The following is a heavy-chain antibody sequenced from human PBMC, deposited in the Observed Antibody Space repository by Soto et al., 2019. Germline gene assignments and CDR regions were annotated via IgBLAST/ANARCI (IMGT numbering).Heavy chain of an antibody. D-gene: IGHD3-22*01. Sequence: PGGSLRLSCAASGFTFSSYSMNWVRQAPGKGLEWIGSIYYSGSTYYNPSLKSRVTISVDTSKNQFSLKLSSVTAADTAVYYCARDTGYDSSWYFDYWGQGTLVTVSS. CDR1: GFTFSSYS. J-gene: IGHJ4*02. CDR3: ARDTGYDSSWYFDY. CDR2: IYYSGST. V-gene: IGHV4-39*07.